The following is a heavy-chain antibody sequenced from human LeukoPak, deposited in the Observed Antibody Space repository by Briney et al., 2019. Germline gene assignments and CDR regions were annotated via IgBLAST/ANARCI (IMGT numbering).Heavy chain of an antibody. CDR2: ISSSGGST. Sequence: GGSLRLSCAASGFTFSSYAMSWVRQAPGKGLEWVSAISSSGGSTYYADSVKGRFTISRGNSKNTLYLQMNSLRAEDTAVYYCAKRSGSSDYYYEDYWGQGTLVTVSS. V-gene: IGHV3-23*01. CDR3: AKRSGSSDYYYEDY. D-gene: IGHD3-22*01. CDR1: GFTFSSYA. J-gene: IGHJ4*02.